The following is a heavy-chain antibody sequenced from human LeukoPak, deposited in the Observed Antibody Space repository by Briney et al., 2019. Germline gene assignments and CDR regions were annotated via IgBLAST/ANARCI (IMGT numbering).Heavy chain of an antibody. CDR1: GGSISSSSYY. Sequence: SETLSLTCTVSGGSISSSSYYWGWIRQPPGKGLEWIGSIYYSGSTYYNPSLKSRVTISADTSKNQFSLKLSSVTAADTAVYYCARRGSGYYTLDYWGQGTLVTVSS. CDR2: IYYSGST. CDR3: ARRGSGYYTLDY. D-gene: IGHD3-3*01. J-gene: IGHJ4*02. V-gene: IGHV4-39*01.